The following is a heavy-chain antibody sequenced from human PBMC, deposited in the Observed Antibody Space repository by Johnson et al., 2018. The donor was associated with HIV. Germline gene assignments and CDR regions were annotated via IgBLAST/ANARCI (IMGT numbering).Heavy chain of an antibody. V-gene: IGHV3-30*04. CDR3: ARDRGYWDAFDI. CDR2: MSYDGNKT. J-gene: IGHJ3*02. Sequence: QVQLVESGGGVVQPGRSLRLSCAASGFTFSSYAMHWVRQAPGKGLEWVAVMSYDGNKTYYADSVRGLTISRDNSKNTLYLQLSSLRSEDTAVYYCARDRGYWDAFDIWGQGTMVTVSS. D-gene: IGHD3-22*01. CDR1: GFTFSSYA.